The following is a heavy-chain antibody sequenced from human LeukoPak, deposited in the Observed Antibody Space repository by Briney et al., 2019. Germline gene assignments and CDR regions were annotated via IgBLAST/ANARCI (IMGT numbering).Heavy chain of an antibody. Sequence: SETLSLTCSVSGGSISSYYWSWIRQPAGKGLEWIGRIYTSGSTNYNPSLKSRVTMSVDTSKNQISLKLSSVTAADTAVYYCAREQYDFWSGYSIDYWGQGTLVTVSS. J-gene: IGHJ4*02. V-gene: IGHV4-4*07. CDR2: IYTSGST. CDR3: AREQYDFWSGYSIDY. CDR1: GGSISSYY. D-gene: IGHD3-3*01.